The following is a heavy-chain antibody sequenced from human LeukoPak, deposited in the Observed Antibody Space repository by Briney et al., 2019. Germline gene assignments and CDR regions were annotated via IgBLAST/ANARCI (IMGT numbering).Heavy chain of an antibody. V-gene: IGHV4-59*08. CDR3: ARHFLRGGFDS. J-gene: IGHJ4*02. Sequence: SETLSLTCTVSGGSINNYYWSWIRQPPGKGLEWIAYIYETGHTGYNPSLKTRVTISLDTSKNQFSLKLNSVTAADTAVYYCARHFLRGGFDSWGQGALVAVSS. D-gene: IGHD5-12*01. CDR1: GGSINNYY. CDR2: IYETGHT.